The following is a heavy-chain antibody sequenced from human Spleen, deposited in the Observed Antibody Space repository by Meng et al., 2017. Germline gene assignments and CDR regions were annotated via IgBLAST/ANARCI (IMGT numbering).Heavy chain of an antibody. CDR1: GGTFSSYA. CDR2: IIPIFGTS. Sequence: SVKVSCKASGGTFSSYAFSWVRQAPEQGLEWVGGIIPIFGTSNYAQRFQGRVTIAADESTSTAYMELRSLSSEDTAMYYCARTQTVQLWAFDLWGQGTLVTVPQ. D-gene: IGHD5-18*01. V-gene: IGHV1-69*13. CDR3: ARTQTVQLWAFDL. J-gene: IGHJ4*02.